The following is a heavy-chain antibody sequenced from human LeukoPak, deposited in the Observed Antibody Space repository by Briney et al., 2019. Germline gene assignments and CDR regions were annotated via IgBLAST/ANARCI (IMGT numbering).Heavy chain of an antibody. J-gene: IGHJ4*02. D-gene: IGHD6-13*01. CDR1: GYTFTGYD. CDR2: INPNSGGT. Sequence: ASVKVSCKASGYTFTGYDMHWVRQAPGQGLEWMGWINPNSGGTNYAQKFQRSVTMTRDTSHSTAYMELSRLRSDDTAGDFCARAFGYGTAAGTFCHWGQGTLVTAS. V-gene: IGHV1-2*02. CDR3: ARAFGYGTAAGTFCH.